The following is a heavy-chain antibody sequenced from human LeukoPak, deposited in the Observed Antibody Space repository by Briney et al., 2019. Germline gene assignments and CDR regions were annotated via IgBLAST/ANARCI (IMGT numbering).Heavy chain of an antibody. CDR2: IYSGDSDT. V-gene: IGHV5-51*01. J-gene: IGHJ3*02. CDR1: GYSFTSYW. D-gene: IGHD6-13*01. CDR3: ARRQQLVHDAFDI. Sequence: GESLKISCKGSGYSFTSYWIGWVRQMSGKGLEWMGIIYSGDSDTRYSPSFQGQVTISADKSISTAYLQWSSLKASDTAMYYCARRQQLVHDAFDIWGQGTMVTVSS.